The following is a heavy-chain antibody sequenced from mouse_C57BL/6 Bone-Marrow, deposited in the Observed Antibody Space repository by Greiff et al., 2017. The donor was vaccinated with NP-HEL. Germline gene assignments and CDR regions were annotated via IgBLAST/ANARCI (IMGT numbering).Heavy chain of an antibody. V-gene: IGHV5-6*02. J-gene: IGHJ1*03. D-gene: IGHD2-4*01. CDR2: ISSGGSYT. CDR1: GFTFSSYG. Sequence: EVKLVESGGDLVKPGGSLKLSCAASGFTFSSYGMSWVRQTPDKRLEWVATISSGGSYTYYPDSVKGRFTISRDNAKNTLYLQMSSLKSEDTAMYYCARSSYDYDGWYFDVWGTGTTVTVSS. CDR3: ARSSYDYDGWYFDV.